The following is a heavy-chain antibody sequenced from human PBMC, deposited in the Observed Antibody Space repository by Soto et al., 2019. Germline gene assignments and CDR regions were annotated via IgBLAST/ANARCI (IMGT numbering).Heavy chain of an antibody. CDR1: GGSISSSSYY. V-gene: IGHV4-39*01. D-gene: IGHD2-2*01. CDR3: SRRYCSSASCYPYYYYYCMDV. CDR2: IYYSGST. Sequence: QLQLQESGPGLVKPSETLSLTCTVSGGSISSSSYYWGWIRQPPGKGLEWIGSIYYSGSTYYNPSLKSRVTISVDTSKNQFSLKLSSVTAADTAVYYCSRRYCSSASCYPYYYYYCMDVWGQGTTVTVSS. J-gene: IGHJ6*02.